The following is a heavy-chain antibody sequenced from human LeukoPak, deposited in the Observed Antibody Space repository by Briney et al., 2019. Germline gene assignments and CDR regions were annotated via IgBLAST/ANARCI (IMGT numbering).Heavy chain of an antibody. CDR3: ARVVVATIPYYYYGMDL. D-gene: IGHD5-12*01. V-gene: IGHV4-59*01. CDR2: IYYSGST. CDR1: GGSISSYY. J-gene: IGHJ6*02. Sequence: SETLSLTCTVSGGSISSYYWSWIRQPPGKGLEWIGYIYYSGSTNYNPSLKSRVTISVDTSKNQFSLKLSSVAAADTAVYYCARVVVATIPYYYYGMDLWGQGTTVTVSS.